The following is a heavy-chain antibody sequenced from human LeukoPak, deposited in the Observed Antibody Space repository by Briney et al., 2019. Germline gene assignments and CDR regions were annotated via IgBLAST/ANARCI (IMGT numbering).Heavy chain of an antibody. CDR1: GSAFSRSW. J-gene: IGHJ6*02. D-gene: IGHD1-26*01. CDR3: ASDGAYAMAV. CDR2: INNDASRT. Sequence: PGGSLRLSCAASGSAFSRSWIHGVRQAPGKGLVWVSHINNDASRTTYADSVRGRFTISRDNAKNTVSLQMNSLRAEDTAVYFSASDGAYAMAVWGQGTTVTVSS. V-gene: IGHV3-74*01.